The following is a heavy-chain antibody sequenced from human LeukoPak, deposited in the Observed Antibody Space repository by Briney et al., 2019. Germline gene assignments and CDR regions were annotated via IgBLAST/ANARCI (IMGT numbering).Heavy chain of an antibody. J-gene: IGHJ3*02. V-gene: IGHV3-48*01. CDR3: ARILLAAGAFDI. D-gene: IGHD2-15*01. CDR1: EFTFSSYS. Sequence: GGSLRLSCAASEFTFSSYSMNWVRQAPGKGLEWVSYISSSSNTIYYADSVKGRFTISRDNAKNSLYLQMNSLRAEDTAVYYCARILLAAGAFDIWGQGTMVTVSS. CDR2: ISSSSNTI.